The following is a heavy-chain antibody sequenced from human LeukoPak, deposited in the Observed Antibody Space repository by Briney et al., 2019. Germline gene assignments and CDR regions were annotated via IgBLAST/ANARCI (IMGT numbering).Heavy chain of an antibody. J-gene: IGHJ6*02. V-gene: IGHV4-39*07. CDR2: IYYSGST. CDR3: ARSGSYYYYYGMDV. CDR1: GGSISSSSYY. Sequence: SETLSLTCTVSGGSISSSSYYWGWIRQSPGKGLEWIGSIYYSGSTYYNPSLKSRVTISVDTSKNQFSLKLSSVTAADTAVYYCARSGSYYYYYGMDVWGQGTTVTVSS. D-gene: IGHD2-15*01.